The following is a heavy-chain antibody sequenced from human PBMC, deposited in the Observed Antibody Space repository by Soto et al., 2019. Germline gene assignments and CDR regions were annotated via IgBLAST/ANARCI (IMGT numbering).Heavy chain of an antibody. V-gene: IGHV1-8*02. Sequence: ASVKVSCKTSGYTFTNYDINWVRQATGQGLEWMGWMNPNSGNTGYAQKFQGRVTMTRDTSISTAYMELSSLRDEDTAVYYCAGPWHKQWGQGTPVNVSS. CDR1: GYTFTNYD. J-gene: IGHJ4*02. CDR3: AGPWHKQ. CDR2: MNPNSGNT. D-gene: IGHD2-21*01.